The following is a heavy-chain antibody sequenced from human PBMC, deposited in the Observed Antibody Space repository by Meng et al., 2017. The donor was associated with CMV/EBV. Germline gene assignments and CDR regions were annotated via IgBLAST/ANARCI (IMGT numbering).Heavy chain of an antibody. CDR2: INSDGSST. V-gene: IGHV3-74*01. D-gene: IGHD6-19*01. J-gene: IGHJ4*02. Sequence: APGFTFSIYWMHWVRQAPGKGLVWVSRINSDGSSTSYADSVKRRFTISRDNAKNTLYLQMNSLRADDTAVYYCASPPGYSSGWYLNWGQGTLVTVSS. CDR3: ASPPGYSSGWYLN. CDR1: GFTFSIYW.